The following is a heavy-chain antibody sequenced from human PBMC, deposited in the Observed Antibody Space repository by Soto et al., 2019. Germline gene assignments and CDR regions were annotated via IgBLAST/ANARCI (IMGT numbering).Heavy chain of an antibody. CDR1: GGTFSSYA. CDR3: ARAGGITFGGVIVNPYYYYGMDV. Sequence: QVQLVQSGAEVKKPGSSVKVSCKASGGTFSSYAISWVRQAPGQGLEWMGGIIPIFGTANYAQKFQGRVTITADESTSTAYRELSSLRSEDTAVYYCARAGGITFGGVIVNPYYYYGMDVWGQGTTVTVSS. CDR2: IIPIFGTA. V-gene: IGHV1-69*01. J-gene: IGHJ6*02. D-gene: IGHD3-16*02.